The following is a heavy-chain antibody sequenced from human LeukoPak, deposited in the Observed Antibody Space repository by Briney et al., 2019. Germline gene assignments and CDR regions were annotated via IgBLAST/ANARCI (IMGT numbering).Heavy chain of an antibody. CDR1: GFTFSSYS. CDR2: ISSSSSYI. Sequence: SGGSLRLSCAASGFTFSSYSMNWVRQAPGKGLEWVSSISSSSSYIYYADSVKGRFTISRDNAKNSLYLQMNSLRAEDTAVYYCARPRQIAYYYYYYMDVWGKGTTVTVSS. V-gene: IGHV3-21*01. CDR3: ARPRQIAYYYYYYMDV. J-gene: IGHJ6*03.